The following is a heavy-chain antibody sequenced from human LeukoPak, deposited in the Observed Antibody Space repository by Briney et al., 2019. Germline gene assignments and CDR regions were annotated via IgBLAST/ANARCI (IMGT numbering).Heavy chain of an antibody. CDR3: AARGYSYGQNYYYYMDV. V-gene: IGHV4-59*01. CDR2: IYYSGST. CDR1: GGSISSYY. J-gene: IGHJ6*03. Sequence: SETLSLTCTVSGGSISSYYWSWIRQPPGKGLEWIGYIYYSGSTNYNLSLKSRVTISVDTSKNQFSLKLSSVTAADTAVYYCAARGYSYGQNYYYYMDVWGKETTVTVSS. D-gene: IGHD5-18*01.